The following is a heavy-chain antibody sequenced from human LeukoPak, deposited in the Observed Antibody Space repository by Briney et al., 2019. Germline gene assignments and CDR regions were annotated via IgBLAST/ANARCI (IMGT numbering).Heavy chain of an antibody. CDR2: INWNGGST. V-gene: IGHV3-20*04. D-gene: IGHD6-13*01. Sequence: GGSLRLSCAASGFTFEDYGMSWVRQAPGKGLEWVSGINWNGGSTGYADSVKGRFTISRDNAKNSLYLQMNSLRAEDTALYYCARRIAAYYYMDVWGKGTTVTVSS. J-gene: IGHJ6*03. CDR3: ARRIAAYYYMDV. CDR1: GFTFEDYG.